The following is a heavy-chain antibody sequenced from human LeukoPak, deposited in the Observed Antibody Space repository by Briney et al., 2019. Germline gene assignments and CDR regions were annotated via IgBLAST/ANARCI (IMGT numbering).Heavy chain of an antibody. J-gene: IGHJ4*02. CDR1: GGSISSGGSY. Sequence: SQTLSLTCTVSGGSISSGGSYWSWIRQHPGKGLEWLGYIYYSGSTYYNPSLKSRVTISVDTSKNQFSLKLSSVTAADTAVYYCARVNHCSSTSCYAFDYWGQGTLVTVSS. CDR2: IYYSGST. V-gene: IGHV4-31*03. D-gene: IGHD2-2*01. CDR3: ARVNHCSSTSCYAFDY.